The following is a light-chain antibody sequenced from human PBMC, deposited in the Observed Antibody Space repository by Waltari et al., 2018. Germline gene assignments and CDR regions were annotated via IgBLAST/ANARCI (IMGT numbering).Light chain of an antibody. V-gene: IGLV1-40*01. CDR2: VTD. Sequence: QSLLTQPPSVSGAPGQSVIISCTGSSSNIGAGNYVTWSPQFPGAAPRLPTYVTDSRPSGVPDRFSGSRSGTSASLAIAGLQAEDEADYFCQSYDNSLSAPYVFGTGTKVIVL. CDR1: SSNIGAGNY. J-gene: IGLJ1*01. CDR3: QSYDNSLSAPYV.